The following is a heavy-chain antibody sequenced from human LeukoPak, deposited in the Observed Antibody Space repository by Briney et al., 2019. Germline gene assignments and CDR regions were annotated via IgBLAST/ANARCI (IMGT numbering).Heavy chain of an antibody. D-gene: IGHD2-21*02. J-gene: IGHJ4*02. CDR2: IRTSGST. CDR3: ARVLTCGGDCYPPDY. Sequence: SETLSLTCSVSDDSITMYYWTWIRQPAGKGLEWIGRIRTSGSTNYNPSLKSRVTMSVDTSKSQFSLKLSSVTAADTAVYYCARVLTCGGDCYPPDYWGQGTLVTVSS. CDR1: DDSITMYY. V-gene: IGHV4-4*07.